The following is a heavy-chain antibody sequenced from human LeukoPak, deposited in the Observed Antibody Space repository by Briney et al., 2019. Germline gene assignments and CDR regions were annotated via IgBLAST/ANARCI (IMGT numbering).Heavy chain of an antibody. D-gene: IGHD2-2*01. V-gene: IGHV3-21*01. CDR2: ISSSSSNK. CDR1: GFMFNIYT. J-gene: IGHJ4*02. CDR3: ARVAGYCDSTSNCYSDF. Sequence: PGGSLRLSCAASGFMFNIYTMNWVSQSPGKGMEWDSFISSSSSNKYYADSVKGRFTTSRDNAKNSLYLQINSLRAEDTAVYYCARVAGYCDSTSNCYSDFWGQGTLVTVSS.